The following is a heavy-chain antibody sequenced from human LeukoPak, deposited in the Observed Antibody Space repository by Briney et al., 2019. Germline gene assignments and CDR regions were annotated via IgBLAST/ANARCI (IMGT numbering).Heavy chain of an antibody. Sequence: ASVKVSCKASGYTFTSYAMNWVRQAPGQGLGWMGWINTNTGNPTYAQGFTGRFVFSLDTSVSTAYLQISSLKAEDTAVYYCARVIAVAGRGYFQHWGQGTLVTVSS. V-gene: IGHV7-4-1*02. D-gene: IGHD6-19*01. CDR2: INTNTGNP. CDR3: ARVIAVAGRGYFQH. CDR1: GYTFTSYA. J-gene: IGHJ1*01.